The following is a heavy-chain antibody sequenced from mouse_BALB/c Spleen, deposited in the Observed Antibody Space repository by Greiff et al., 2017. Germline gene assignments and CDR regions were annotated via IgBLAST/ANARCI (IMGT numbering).Heavy chain of an antibody. Sequence: DVQLVESGGDLVKPGGSLKLSCAASGFTFSSYGMSWVRQTPDKRLEWVATISSGGSYTYYPDSVKGRFTISRDNAKNTLYLQMSSLKSEDTAMYYCARQIYGSSYAYAMDYWGQGTSVTVSS. CDR3: ARQIYGSSYAYAMDY. CDR1: GFTFSSYG. D-gene: IGHD1-1*01. V-gene: IGHV5-6*01. J-gene: IGHJ4*01. CDR2: ISSGGSYT.